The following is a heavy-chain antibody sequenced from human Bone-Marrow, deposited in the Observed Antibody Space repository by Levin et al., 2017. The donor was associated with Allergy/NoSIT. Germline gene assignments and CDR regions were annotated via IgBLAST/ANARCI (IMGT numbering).Heavy chain of an antibody. V-gene: IGHV3-15*01. CDR2: IRSKTDGGTT. J-gene: IGHJ4*02. CDR1: GFTFNSAW. D-gene: IGHD4-17*01. CDR3: GRYGDYSEFEY. Sequence: GGSLRLSCAASGFTFNSAWMNWVRQAPGKGLEWVGRIRSKTDGGTTDYAAPVKGRFTISRDDSKNTLYLHMNSLNTEDTAVYYCGRYGDYSEFEYWGQGTLVTVSS.